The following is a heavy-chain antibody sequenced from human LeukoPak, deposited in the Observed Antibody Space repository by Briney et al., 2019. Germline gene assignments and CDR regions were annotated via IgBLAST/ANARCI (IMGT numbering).Heavy chain of an antibody. V-gene: IGHV5-51*01. CDR2: IYPGDSDT. CDR3: ARGRRTVRGPTRIEYYFDY. CDR1: GSCFTSYL. Sequence: GESLKISCTCSGSCFTSYLIGLVRQMPEKVLEWMGIIYPGDSDTRYSPSFQGQVTISADESISTAYLQWSSLKASDTAMYYCARGRRTVRGPTRIEYYFDYWGQGTLVTVSS. J-gene: IGHJ4*02. D-gene: IGHD3-10*01.